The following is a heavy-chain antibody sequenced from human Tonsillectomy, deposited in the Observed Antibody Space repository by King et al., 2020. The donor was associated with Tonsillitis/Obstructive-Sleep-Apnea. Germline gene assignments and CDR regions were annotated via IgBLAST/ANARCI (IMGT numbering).Heavy chain of an antibody. V-gene: IGHV1-46*01. J-gene: IGHJ4*02. Sequence: VQLVESGAEVKKPGASVKVSCKASGYTFTSYYMHWVRQAPGQGLEWMGIINPSGGSTSYAQKFKGRVTMTRDTSTSTVYMEVSSLRSEDTAVYYCARDSLIIWGSYRYPSDYWGQGTLVTVSS. CDR1: GYTFTSYY. CDR3: ARDSLIIWGSYRYPSDY. CDR2: INPSGGST. D-gene: IGHD3-16*02.